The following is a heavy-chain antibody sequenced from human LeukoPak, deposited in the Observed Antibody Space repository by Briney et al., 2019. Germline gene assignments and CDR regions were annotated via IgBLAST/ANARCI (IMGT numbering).Heavy chain of an antibody. CDR3: ARGPEKSLRYYFHY. V-gene: IGHV3-30*04. CDR1: GFALNNYA. J-gene: IGHJ4*02. CDR2: ISYDGNNK. Sequence: AGGSLRLSCAASGFALNNYAIHWVRQAPGKGLEWVAVISYDGNNKYYTDSVQGRFTISRDNSKNTLYLQMISLRAEDTAVYYCARGPEKSLRYYFHYWGQGTLVTVSS.